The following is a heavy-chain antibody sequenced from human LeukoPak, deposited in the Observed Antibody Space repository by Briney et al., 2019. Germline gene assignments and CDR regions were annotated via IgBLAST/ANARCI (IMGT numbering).Heavy chain of an antibody. V-gene: IGHV1-2*02. Sequence: ASVKVSCKASGYSFTDNYIHWVRQAPGQGLEWMGWISPKSGDTNYARKFQGRVTMTRDTSISTAYMEVSSLRSDDTAVYYCANAPPGGPFDYWGQGTLVTVSS. D-gene: IGHD1-14*01. CDR1: GYSFTDNY. CDR2: ISPKSGDT. CDR3: ANAPPGGPFDY. J-gene: IGHJ4*02.